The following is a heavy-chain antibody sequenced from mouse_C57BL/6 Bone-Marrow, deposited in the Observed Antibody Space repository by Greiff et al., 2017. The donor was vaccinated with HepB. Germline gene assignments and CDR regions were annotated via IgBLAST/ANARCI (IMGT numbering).Heavy chain of an antibody. Sequence: EVMLVESGGGLVQPGGSLKLSCAASGFTFSDYYMYWVRQTPEKRLEWVAYISNGGGSTYYPDTVKGRFTISRDNAKNTLYLQMSRLKSEDTAMYYCARHGNSGFAYWGQGTLVTVSA. V-gene: IGHV5-12*01. CDR2: ISNGGGST. D-gene: IGHD4-1*01. CDR3: ARHGNSGFAY. CDR1: GFTFSDYY. J-gene: IGHJ3*01.